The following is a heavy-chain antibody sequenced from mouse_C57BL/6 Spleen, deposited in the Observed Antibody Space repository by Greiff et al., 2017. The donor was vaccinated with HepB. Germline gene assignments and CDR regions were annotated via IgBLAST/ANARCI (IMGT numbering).Heavy chain of an antibody. D-gene: IGHD1-1*02. CDR1: GYSITSGYY. Sequence: EVKLLESGPGLVKPSQSLSLTCSVTGYSITSGYYWNWIRQFPGNKLEWMGYISYDGSNNYNPSLKNRISITRDTSKNQFFLKLNSVTTEDTATYYCARGTMADYWGQGTTLTVSS. CDR2: ISYDGSN. V-gene: IGHV3-6*01. J-gene: IGHJ2*01. CDR3: ARGTMADY.